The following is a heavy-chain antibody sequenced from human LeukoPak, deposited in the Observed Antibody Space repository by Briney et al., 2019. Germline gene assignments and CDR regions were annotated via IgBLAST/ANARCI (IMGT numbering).Heavy chain of an antibody. J-gene: IGHJ5*02. CDR3: AGDTAMVTYWFDP. CDR1: GYTFTSHY. Sequence: ASVKLSCKASGYTFTSHYMHWVRQAPGQGLEWMGIINPSAGTTTYAQKFQGRVTMTRDTSTSAVYMELSSLKSEDTAVYYCAGDTAMVTYWFDPWGQGTLVTVSS. D-gene: IGHD5-18*01. V-gene: IGHV1-46*01. CDR2: INPSAGTT.